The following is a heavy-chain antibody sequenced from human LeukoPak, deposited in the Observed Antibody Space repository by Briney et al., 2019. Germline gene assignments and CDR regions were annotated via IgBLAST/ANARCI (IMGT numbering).Heavy chain of an antibody. Sequence: SQTLSLTCALSGDSVSSNSAAWNCIRQSPSRGLEWLGRTYYRSKWYNDYAVSVKSRITINPNTSKNQFSLQLNSVTPEDTALYYWASGVAAAGFDYWGQGTLVTVSS. CDR3: ASGVAAAGFDY. CDR2: TYYRSKWYN. J-gene: IGHJ4*02. V-gene: IGHV6-1*01. CDR1: GDSVSSNSAA. D-gene: IGHD6-13*01.